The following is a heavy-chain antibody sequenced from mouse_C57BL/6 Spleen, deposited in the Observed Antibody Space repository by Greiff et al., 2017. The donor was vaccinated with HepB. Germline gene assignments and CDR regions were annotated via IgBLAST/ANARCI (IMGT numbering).Heavy chain of an antibody. CDR2: IDPSDSYT. Sequence: VQLQQPGAELVRPGTSVKLSCKASGYTFTSYWMHWVKQRPGQGLEWIGVIDPSDSYTNYNQKFKGKATLTVDTSSSTAYMQLSSLTSEDSAVYYCASWDDGYPFAYWGQGTLVTVSA. CDR3: ASWDDGYPFAY. D-gene: IGHD2-3*01. J-gene: IGHJ3*01. CDR1: GYTFTSYW. V-gene: IGHV1-59*01.